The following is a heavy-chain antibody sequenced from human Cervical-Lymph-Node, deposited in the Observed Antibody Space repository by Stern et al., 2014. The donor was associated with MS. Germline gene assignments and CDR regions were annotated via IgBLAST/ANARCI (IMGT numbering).Heavy chain of an antibody. CDR2: ISSGSSYI. Sequence: EVQLEESGGGLVKPGGSLRLSCAASGFTFSSYSMNWVRQAPGKGLEWVSSISSGSSYIYYADSVKGRFTISRDNAKNSLYLQMNSLKAEDPAVYYWARVQYYYYSWGFDHWGQGTPVTVSP. CDR3: ARVQYYYYSWGFDH. J-gene: IGHJ4*02. CDR1: GFTFSSYS. D-gene: IGHD3-22*01. V-gene: IGHV3-21*01.